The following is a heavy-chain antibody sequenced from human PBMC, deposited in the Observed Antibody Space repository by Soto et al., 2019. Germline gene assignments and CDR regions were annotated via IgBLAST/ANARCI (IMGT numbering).Heavy chain of an antibody. CDR1: GFTFSSYA. D-gene: IGHD3-22*01. CDR2: ISGSGGST. V-gene: IGHV3-23*01. CDR3: AKILYSSGYYFDY. J-gene: IGHJ4*02. Sequence: GGSLRLSCAASGFTFSSYAMSWVRQAPGKGPEWVSAISGSGGSTYYADSVKGRFTISRDNSKNTLYLQMNSLRAEDTAVYYCAKILYSSGYYFDYWGQGTLVTVSS.